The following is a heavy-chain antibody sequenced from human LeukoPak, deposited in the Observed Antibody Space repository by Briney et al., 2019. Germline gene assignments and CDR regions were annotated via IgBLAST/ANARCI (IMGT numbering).Heavy chain of an antibody. Sequence: GASVKVSCKASGYTFTGYYMHWMRQAPGQGLEWMGWMNPNNGGTNYAQKFQGGVTMTRDTSISTAYMELSRLTSDDTAVYYCARGPPYELAVDDHWGQGILVTVSS. V-gene: IGHV1-2*02. CDR3: ARGPPYELAVDDH. J-gene: IGHJ5*02. CDR2: MNPNNGGT. D-gene: IGHD6-19*01. CDR1: GYTFTGYY.